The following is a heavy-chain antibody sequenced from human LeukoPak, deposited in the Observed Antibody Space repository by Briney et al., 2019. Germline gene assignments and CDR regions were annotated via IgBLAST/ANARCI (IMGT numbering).Heavy chain of an antibody. CDR2: INPNSGGT. CDR3: ARGGTYYYDTSAPKHAFDI. V-gene: IGHV1-2*02. Sequence: ASVKVSCKASGYTFTGYYMHWVRQAPGQGLEWMGWINPNSGGTNYAQKFQGRVTMTRDTSISTAYMELSRLRSDDTAVYYCARGGTYYYDTSAPKHAFDIWGQGTMVTVSS. J-gene: IGHJ3*02. CDR1: GYTFTGYY. D-gene: IGHD3-22*01.